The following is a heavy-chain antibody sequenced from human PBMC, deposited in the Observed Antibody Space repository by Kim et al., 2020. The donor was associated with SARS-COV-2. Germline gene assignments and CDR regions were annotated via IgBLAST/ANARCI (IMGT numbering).Heavy chain of an antibody. CDR3: AKDGGDLWFGELPSWFDP. D-gene: IGHD3-10*01. CDR2: ISASGGST. Sequence: GGSLRLSCAASGFTFSTYAMSWVRQAPGKGLEWVSAISASGGSTYYADSVKGRFTISRDNSKNTLYLQMNSLRAEDTAPYYCAKDGGDLWFGELPSWFDPWGQGTLVTVSS. CDR1: GFTFSTYA. J-gene: IGHJ5*02. V-gene: IGHV3-23*01.